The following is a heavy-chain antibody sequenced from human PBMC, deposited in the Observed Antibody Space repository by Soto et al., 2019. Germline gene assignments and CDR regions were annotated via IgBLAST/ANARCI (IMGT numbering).Heavy chain of an antibody. D-gene: IGHD6-13*01. Sequence: SETLSLTCTVSGGSMRNYFWTWIRQPPGKGLEWIGYIHYSGTTSFFPSYNPSLRGRVTISEDTSKNQFSLKLLSVTTADTAVYFCAAGEASSRNLAPYYLDFWGQGTLVTVSS. CDR1: GGSMRNYF. CDR3: AAGEASSRNLAPYYLDF. J-gene: IGHJ4*02. V-gene: IGHV4-59*01. CDR2: IHYSGTT.